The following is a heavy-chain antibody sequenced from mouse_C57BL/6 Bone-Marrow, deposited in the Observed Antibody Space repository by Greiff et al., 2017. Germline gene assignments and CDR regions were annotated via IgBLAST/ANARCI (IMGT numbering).Heavy chain of an antibody. CDR2: IHPRSGNT. CDR3: ARRSSSPLYFDV. D-gene: IGHD1-1*01. CDR1: GYTFTSYG. V-gene: IGHV1-81*01. J-gene: IGHJ1*03. Sequence: VQLQESGAELARPGASVKLSCKASGYTFTSYGISWVKQRNGQGLEWIGEIHPRSGNTYYNETFKGKATLTADKSSSTAYMELRSLTSEDSAVYFCARRSSSPLYFDVWGTGTTVTVSS.